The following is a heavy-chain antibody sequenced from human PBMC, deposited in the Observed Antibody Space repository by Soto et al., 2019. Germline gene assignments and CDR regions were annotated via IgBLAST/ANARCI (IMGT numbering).Heavy chain of an antibody. J-gene: IGHJ6*03. CDR1: GYTFTSYA. CDR2: INAGNGNT. CDR3: ARGQRGGVIGAWNYYYYMDV. Sequence: GASVKVSCKASGYTFTSYAMHWVRQAPGQRLEWMGWINAGNGNTKYSQKFQGRITITRNTSASTAYMELSSLRSEDTAVYYCARGQRGGVIGAWNYYYYMDVWGKGTTVTVSS. D-gene: IGHD3-16*02. V-gene: IGHV1-3*01.